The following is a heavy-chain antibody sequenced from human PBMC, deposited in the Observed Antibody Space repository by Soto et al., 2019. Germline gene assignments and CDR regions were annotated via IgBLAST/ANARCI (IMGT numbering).Heavy chain of an antibody. CDR2: INHSGST. Sequence: SETLSLTCAVYGGSFSGYYWSWIRQPPGKGLEWIGEINHSGSTNYNPSLKSRVTISVDTSKNQFSLKLSSVTAADTAVYYCAHYYSSGNSNWGQGTLVTVSS. CDR3: AHYYSSGNSN. V-gene: IGHV4-34*01. CDR1: GGSFSGYY. J-gene: IGHJ4*02. D-gene: IGHD3-22*01.